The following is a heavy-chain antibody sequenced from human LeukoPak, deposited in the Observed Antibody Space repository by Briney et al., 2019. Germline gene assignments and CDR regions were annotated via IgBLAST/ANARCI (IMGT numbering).Heavy chain of an antibody. V-gene: IGHV3-33*01. CDR3: AREMGLNIVATFGY. D-gene: IGHD5-12*01. J-gene: IGHJ4*02. Sequence: GRSPTLSCAASGFTFSNYGMHWVRQAPGKGLEWVALIWYDGSNKYYADSVKGRFTISRDNSKNTLYLQMNSLRAEDTAVYYCAREMGLNIVATFGYWGQGTLVTVSP. CDR2: IWYDGSNK. CDR1: GFTFSNYG.